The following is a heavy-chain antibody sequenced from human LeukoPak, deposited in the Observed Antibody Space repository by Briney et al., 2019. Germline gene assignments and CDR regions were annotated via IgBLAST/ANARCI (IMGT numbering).Heavy chain of an antibody. CDR1: GGSITDYH. CDR3: ASDYFDRTGYYGFIY. V-gene: IGHV4-4*07. D-gene: IGHD3-22*01. J-gene: IGHJ4*02. CDR2: FYTSGST. Sequence: PSETLSLTCTVSGGSITDYHWIWIRQPAGKGLEWIGRFYTSGSTNYNPSLKSRVSMSVDTSKKQFSLRLSSVTAADTAIYYCASDYFDRTGYYGFIYWGQGSLVTISS.